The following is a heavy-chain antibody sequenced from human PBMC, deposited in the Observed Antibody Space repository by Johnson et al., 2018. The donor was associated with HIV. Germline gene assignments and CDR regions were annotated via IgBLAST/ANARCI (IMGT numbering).Heavy chain of an antibody. J-gene: IGHJ3*02. V-gene: IGHV3-33*06. D-gene: IGHD5-24*01. Sequence: QVQLVESGGGVVQPGRSLKLSCVGSGFIFSDYGMHWVRQAPGPGLAWVAAVWYDGNNKYYAKSVKGRFTVFRDNADNTVFLQMNRLRAEDTALYFCAKDRTNWGYNSFDMGGQGTFVTVS. CDR1: GFIFSDYG. CDR3: AKDRTNWGYNSFDM. CDR2: VWYDGNNK.